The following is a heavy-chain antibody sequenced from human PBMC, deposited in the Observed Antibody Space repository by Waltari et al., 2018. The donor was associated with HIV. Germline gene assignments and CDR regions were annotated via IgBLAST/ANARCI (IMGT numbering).Heavy chain of an antibody. CDR1: GDTFSKYA. V-gene: IGHV1-69*01. Sequence: QVQLVQSGAEVRTPGSSVTVSCKTSGDTFSKYAITWVRQAPGQGLEWMGGIIPMFATTHYAQHFQDRVTISADETTGTAYMELSRLRSQDTAVYYCARTMRLAGYYNGMDVWGQGTTVTVS. J-gene: IGHJ6*02. CDR3: ARTMRLAGYYNGMDV. D-gene: IGHD3-22*01. CDR2: IIPMFATT.